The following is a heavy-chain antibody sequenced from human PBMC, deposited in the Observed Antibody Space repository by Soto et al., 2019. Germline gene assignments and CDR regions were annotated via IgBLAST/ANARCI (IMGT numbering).Heavy chain of an antibody. CDR3: VIDRRPTYYSGMVV. D-gene: IGHD6-25*01. V-gene: IGHV3-30*03. CDR2: ISYDGSNK. CDR1: GFTFSSYG. J-gene: IGHJ6*02. Sequence: QVQLVESGGGVVQPGRSLRLSCAASGFTFSSYGMHWVRQAPGKGLDWVAVISYDGSNKYYADSVKGRFTISRDNSKNTLYAQLPSLRSEVPGVYYCVIDRRPTYYSGMVVWGQGAAVTVPS.